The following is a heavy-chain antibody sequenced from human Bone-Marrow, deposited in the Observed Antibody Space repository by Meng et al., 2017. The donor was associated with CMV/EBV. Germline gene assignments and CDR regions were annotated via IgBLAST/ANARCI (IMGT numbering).Heavy chain of an antibody. J-gene: IGHJ4*02. Sequence: CSFSWVSLSRGGKDGTWVRQPQGKGLELLGDIYWNGVRNYSPSLKSRLTIALDNSKNQVVLTLNTVAAADTAVYFCARTYASAATVGYWGQGTLVTVSS. CDR1: WVSLSRGGKD. CDR3: ARTYASAATVGY. V-gene: IGHV2-5*01. CDR2: IYWNGVR. D-gene: IGHD6-25*01.